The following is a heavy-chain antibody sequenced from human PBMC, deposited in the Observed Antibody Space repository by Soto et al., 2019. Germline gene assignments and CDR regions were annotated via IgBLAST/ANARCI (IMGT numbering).Heavy chain of an antibody. CDR3: AHTRVPDTLDY. J-gene: IGHJ4*01. D-gene: IGHD2-2*01. CDR1: GFSLSTSGLG. CDR2: IYWNGIE. V-gene: IGHV2-5*01. Sequence: SGPTLVNPTQTLTLTCTFSGFSLSTSGLGVAWIRQPPGKPLEWLALIYWNGIERYSPSLKSRLTITKDTSKNEVVLTMTNMDPLYTATFYCAHTRVPDTLDYWGQGTLVTVSS.